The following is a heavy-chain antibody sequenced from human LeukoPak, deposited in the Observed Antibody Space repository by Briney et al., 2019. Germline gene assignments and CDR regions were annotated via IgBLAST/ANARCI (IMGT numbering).Heavy chain of an antibody. Sequence: ASVKVSCKASGYTFTGHYMHWVRQAPGQGLEWMGWINPNSGGTNYAQKFQGRVTMTRDTSISTAYMELSRLRSDDTAVYYCARRLIRGYCSSTSCPGAFDIWGQGTMVTVSS. J-gene: IGHJ3*02. V-gene: IGHV1-2*02. CDR3: ARRLIRGYCSSTSCPGAFDI. CDR1: GYTFTGHY. D-gene: IGHD2-2*01. CDR2: INPNSGGT.